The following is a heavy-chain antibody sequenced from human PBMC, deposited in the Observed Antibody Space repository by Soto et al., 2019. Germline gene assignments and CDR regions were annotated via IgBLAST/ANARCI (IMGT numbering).Heavy chain of an antibody. CDR3: ARTGGGMAARHLEY. Sequence: GASVKVSCKASGYMFTTYGISWVRQAPGQGLEWMAWISAYNGNKKYAQKFQDRVTMTIHTSSTTVSMELRNLTSDDTAIYYCARTGGGMAARHLEYWGQGTLVTVSS. J-gene: IGHJ4*02. CDR2: ISAYNGNK. CDR1: GYMFTTYG. V-gene: IGHV1-18*04. D-gene: IGHD6-6*01.